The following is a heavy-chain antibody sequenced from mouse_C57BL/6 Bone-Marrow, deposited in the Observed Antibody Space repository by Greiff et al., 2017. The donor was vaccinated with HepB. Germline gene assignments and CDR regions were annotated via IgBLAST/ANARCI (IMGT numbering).Heavy chain of an antibody. J-gene: IGHJ4*01. CDR3: ARKAGPYAMDY. CDR1: GYAFSSSW. CDR2: IYPGDGDT. Sequence: QVQLQQSGPELVKPGASVKISCKASGYAFSSSWMNWVKQRPGKGLEWIGRIYPGDGDTNYNGKFKGKATLTADKSSSTAYMQLSSLTSEDFAVYFCARKAGPYAMDYWGQGTSVTVSS. V-gene: IGHV1-82*01.